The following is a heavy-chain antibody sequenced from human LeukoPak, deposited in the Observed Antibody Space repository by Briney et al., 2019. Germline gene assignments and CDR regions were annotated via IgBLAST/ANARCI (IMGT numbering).Heavy chain of an antibody. CDR2: INPNSGGT. CDR3: ARRKQPLNTSIIDY. Sequence: GASVTVSCKASGYTFTGYYMNWVRQAPGQGLEWMGWINPNSGGTNYAQKFQGRVTMTRDTSISTAYMESSRLRSDDTAEYYWARRKQPLNTSIIDYWGQGTLVTVSS. J-gene: IGHJ4*02. CDR1: GYTFTGYY. D-gene: IGHD6-13*01. V-gene: IGHV1-2*02.